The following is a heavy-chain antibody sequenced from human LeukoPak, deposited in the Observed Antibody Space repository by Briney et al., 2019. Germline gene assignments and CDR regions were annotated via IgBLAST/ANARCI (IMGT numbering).Heavy chain of an antibody. V-gene: IGHV4-59*01. D-gene: IGHD3-16*02. CDR2: IYYSGST. CDR1: GGSISSYY. Sequence: PSETLSLTCTVSGGSISSYYWSWIRQPPGKGLEWIGYIYYSGSTNYNPSLKSRVTISVDTSKNQFSLKLSSVTAADTAVYYCARGVPYDYVWGSYHFDYWGQGTLVTVSS. J-gene: IGHJ4*02. CDR3: ARGVPYDYVWGSYHFDY.